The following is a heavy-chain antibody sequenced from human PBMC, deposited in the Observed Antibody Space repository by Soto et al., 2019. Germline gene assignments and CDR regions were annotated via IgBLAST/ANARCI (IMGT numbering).Heavy chain of an antibody. J-gene: IGHJ4*02. CDR2: ISAYNGNT. CDR1: GYTFTSYG. CDR3: ARLWGYGDYGEMGY. D-gene: IGHD4-17*01. Sequence: QVQLVQSGAEVKKPGASVKVSCKASGYTFTSYGISWVRQAPGQGLEWMRRISAYNGNTNYAQKLQGRVTMTTDTSTITSYMELRSLISDDTAVYYCARLWGYGDYGEMGYWGQGTLVTVAS. V-gene: IGHV1-18*01.